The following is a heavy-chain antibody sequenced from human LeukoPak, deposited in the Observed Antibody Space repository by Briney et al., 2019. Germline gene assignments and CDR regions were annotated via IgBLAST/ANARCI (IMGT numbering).Heavy chain of an antibody. Sequence: ASVKVSCKASGYTFTRYDINWVRQATGQGLEWMGWMNPNSGNTGYAQKFQGRVTMTRNTSISTAYIELSSLRSEDTAVYYCARASVLRFVSDAFDIWGQGTMVTVSS. J-gene: IGHJ3*02. V-gene: IGHV1-8*01. CDR2: MNPNSGNT. D-gene: IGHD3-3*01. CDR1: GYTFTRYD. CDR3: ARASVLRFVSDAFDI.